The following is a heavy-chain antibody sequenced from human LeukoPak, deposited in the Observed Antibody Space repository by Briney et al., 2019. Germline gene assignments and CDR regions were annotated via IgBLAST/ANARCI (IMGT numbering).Heavy chain of an antibody. J-gene: IGHJ3*02. Sequence: GGSLRLSCAASGFSFSSYGIHWVRQAPGKGLEWVAFIRYDANNKYYADSVKGRFTISRDNSKNTLYLQMNNLRTEDTAVYYWANAKVPREDCSATSCFAGFGAFDIWGRGTMVTVSS. CDR1: GFSFSSYG. D-gene: IGHD2-2*01. V-gene: IGHV3-30*02. CDR2: IRYDANNK. CDR3: ANAKVPREDCSATSCFAGFGAFDI.